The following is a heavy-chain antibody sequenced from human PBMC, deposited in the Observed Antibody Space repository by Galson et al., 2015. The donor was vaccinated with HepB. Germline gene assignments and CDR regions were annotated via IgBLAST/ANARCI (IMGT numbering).Heavy chain of an antibody. D-gene: IGHD3-22*01. CDR2: ISYDGSNK. CDR3: TIYYYDSSGAFDY. Sequence: SLRLSCAASGFTFSSYAMHWVRQAPGKGLEWVAVISYDGSNKYYADSVKGRFTISRDNSKNTLYLQMNSLRAEDTAVYYCTIYYYDSSGAFDYWGQGTLVTVSS. J-gene: IGHJ4*02. CDR1: GFTFSSYA. V-gene: IGHV3-30*04.